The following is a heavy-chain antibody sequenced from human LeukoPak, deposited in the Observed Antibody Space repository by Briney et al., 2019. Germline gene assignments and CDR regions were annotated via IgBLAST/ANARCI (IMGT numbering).Heavy chain of an antibody. CDR1: GGTFSYA. V-gene: IGHV1-69*05. CDR2: NIPIFGTT. D-gene: IGHD5-18*01. Sequence: ASVKVSCKVSGGTFSYAISWVRQAPGQGLEWMGGNIPIFGTTDYAQNFQGRVTFTTDESTSTAYMELSSLRSEDTAVYYYARGAWGYNYGYHNYWGQGTLVTVSS. CDR3: ARGAWGYNYGYHNY. J-gene: IGHJ4*02.